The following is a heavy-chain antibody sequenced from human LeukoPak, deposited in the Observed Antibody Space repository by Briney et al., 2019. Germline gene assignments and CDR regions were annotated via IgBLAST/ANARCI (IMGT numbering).Heavy chain of an antibody. V-gene: IGHV3-7*01. CDR1: GFTFSSYG. CDR3: ARAAYSSTWYSRYFDL. Sequence: PGGSLRLSCAASGFTFSSYGMSWVRQAPGKGLEWVANIKQDGSEKYYVDSVKGRFTISRENAKNSLYLQMNSLRAGDTAVYYCARAAYSSTWYSRYFDLWGRGTLVTVSS. CDR2: IKQDGSEK. D-gene: IGHD6-13*01. J-gene: IGHJ2*01.